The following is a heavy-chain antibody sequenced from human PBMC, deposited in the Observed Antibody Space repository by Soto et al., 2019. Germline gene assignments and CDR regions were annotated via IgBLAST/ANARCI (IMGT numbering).Heavy chain of an antibody. D-gene: IGHD3-3*01. CDR2: IDPSDSYT. Sequence: GESLKISCKGSGYSFTSYWISWVRQMPGKGLEWMGRIDPSDSYTNYSPSFQGHVTISADKSISTAYLQWSSLKASDTAMYYCARNRRDFWSGYYFGGMDVWGQGTTVTVSS. CDR1: GYSFTSYW. CDR3: ARNRRDFWSGYYFGGMDV. V-gene: IGHV5-10-1*01. J-gene: IGHJ6*02.